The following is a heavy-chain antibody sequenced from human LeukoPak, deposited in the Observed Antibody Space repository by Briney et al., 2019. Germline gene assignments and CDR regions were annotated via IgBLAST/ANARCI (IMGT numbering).Heavy chain of an antibody. CDR2: ISSSSSYI. D-gene: IGHD3-3*01. CDR3: AREYYDFWSGQPGNYYYYMDV. CDR1: GFTFSSYA. J-gene: IGHJ6*03. Sequence: GGSLRLSCAASGFTFSSYAMSWVRQAPGKGLEWVSSISSSSSYIYYADSVKGRFIISRDNAKNSLYLQMNSLRAEDTAVYYCAREYYDFWSGQPGNYYYYMDVWGKGTTVTVSS. V-gene: IGHV3-21*01.